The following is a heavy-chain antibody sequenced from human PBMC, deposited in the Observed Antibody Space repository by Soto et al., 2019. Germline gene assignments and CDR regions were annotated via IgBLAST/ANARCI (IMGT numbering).Heavy chain of an antibody. V-gene: IGHV3-23*01. J-gene: IGHJ4*02. CDR2: INDNGAST. CDR1: GFSFTRHA. D-gene: IGHD6-6*01. Sequence: EVQLLEPGGGLEQPGGSLRLSCAASGFSFTRHAMSWVRQAPGRGLEWVSAINDNGASTWYADSVKGRFTISRDNSKNTLYLQMNSLRADDTAFYYCAKGSASSRPYYFDSWGQGTLVTVSS. CDR3: AKGSASSRPYYFDS.